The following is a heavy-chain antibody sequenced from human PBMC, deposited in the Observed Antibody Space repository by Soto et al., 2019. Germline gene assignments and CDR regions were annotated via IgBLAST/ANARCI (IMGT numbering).Heavy chain of an antibody. D-gene: IGHD3-16*01. Sequence: SQTMSLTCAVPGGSISSGGYSWNWIRQPPGKGLEWIGYIYHSGSTYYNPSLKSRVTISVDRSKNQFSLKLSSVTAADTAVYYCARGPPFHWGQGTLVTVSS. V-gene: IGHV4-30-2*01. J-gene: IGHJ4*02. CDR2: IYHSGST. CDR1: GGSISSGGYS. CDR3: ARGPPFH.